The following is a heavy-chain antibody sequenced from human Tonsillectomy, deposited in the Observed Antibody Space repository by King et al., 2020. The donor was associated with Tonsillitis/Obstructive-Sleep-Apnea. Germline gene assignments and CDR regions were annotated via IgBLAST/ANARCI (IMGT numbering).Heavy chain of an antibody. D-gene: IGHD1-26*01. J-gene: IGHJ3*02. CDR2: IDPSDSYT. Sequence: VQPVESGEEVKKPGEYLRISCKGSGYSFTNYWIRWVRQMPGKGLEWMGKIDPSDSYTNYRPAFQGHVTISADKSISTASLQWSGLKASDTAMYYCARHLSGIYYDTAFDIWGQGTMVTVSS. CDR1: GYSFTNYW. CDR3: ARHLSGIYYDTAFDI. V-gene: IGHV5-10-1*03.